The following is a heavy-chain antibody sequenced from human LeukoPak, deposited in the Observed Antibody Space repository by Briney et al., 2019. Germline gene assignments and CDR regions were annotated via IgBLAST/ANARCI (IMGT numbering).Heavy chain of an antibody. CDR2: ISSSSSYI. D-gene: IGHD3-9*01. CDR3: ARENFDPYYFDY. Sequence: GGSLRLSCAASGFTFSSYSMTWVRQAPGKGLEWVSSISSSSSYIYYADSVKGRFTISRDNAKNSLYLQMNSLRAEDTAVYYCARENFDPYYFDYWGQGTLVTVSS. CDR1: GFTFSSYS. V-gene: IGHV3-21*01. J-gene: IGHJ4*02.